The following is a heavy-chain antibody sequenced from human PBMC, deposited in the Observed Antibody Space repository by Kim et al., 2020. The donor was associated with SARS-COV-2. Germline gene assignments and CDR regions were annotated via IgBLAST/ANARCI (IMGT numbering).Heavy chain of an antibody. Sequence: GGSLRLSCTASGFTFSTYDMTWVRQAPGRGLEYVSSIEILDDITHYTDSVEGRFTISRDNSKNTVYLQMNSLTAEDTAVYYCTTYIDPKFDFWGQGTLVTVSS. D-gene: IGHD2-21*01. CDR3: TTYIDPKFDF. CDR1: GFTFSTYD. CDR2: IEILDDIT. V-gene: IGHV3-23*01. J-gene: IGHJ4*02.